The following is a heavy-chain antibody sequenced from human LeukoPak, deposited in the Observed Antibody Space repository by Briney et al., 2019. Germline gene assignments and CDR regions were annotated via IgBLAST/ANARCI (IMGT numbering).Heavy chain of an antibody. D-gene: IGHD3-10*01. Sequence: GGSLRLSCVASGITFSSYSMNWARQAPGKGLEWVSYISSFSGTINYADSVKGRFTISRDNSKNTLYMQMNSLRAEDTAVYYCAKGSASSRPYYFDYWGQGTLVPVSS. CDR2: ISSFSGTI. J-gene: IGHJ4*02. V-gene: IGHV3-48*01. CDR3: AKGSASSRPYYFDY. CDR1: GITFSSYS.